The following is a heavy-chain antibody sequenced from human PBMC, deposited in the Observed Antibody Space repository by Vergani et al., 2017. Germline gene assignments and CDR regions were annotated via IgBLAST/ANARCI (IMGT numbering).Heavy chain of an antibody. J-gene: IGHJ4*02. CDR1: GYSFGSYG. Sequence: QVQLVESGGGVVQPGGSLRLSCAASGYSFGSYGMHWVRVRQAPGKGLEWLAYLRYDGTTKQHADSVKGRFTISRDNSKNMLYLQMDSLRPEDTAMFHCVKDRCASIGFDDWGQGTQVTVSS. D-gene: IGHD2-2*01. V-gene: IGHV3-30*02. CDR2: LRYDGTTK. CDR3: VKDRCASIGFDD.